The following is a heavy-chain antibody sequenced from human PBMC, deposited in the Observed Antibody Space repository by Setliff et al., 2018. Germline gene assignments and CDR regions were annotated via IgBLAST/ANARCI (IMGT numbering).Heavy chain of an antibody. Sequence: SETLSLTCSVLGDSLSSGTQYWAWIRQPPGKGLEWIGNINYSGSTYYNPSLRSRVTMSVDASKNQVSLKVTSVTAEDTAVYYCAKVDIDYIMTRDNTWQYIFYMDVWGRGTTVTVSS. CDR3: AKVDIDYIMTRDNTWQYIFYMDV. D-gene: IGHD5-12*01. V-gene: IGHV4-39*01. CDR2: INYSGST. CDR1: GDSLSSGTQY. J-gene: IGHJ6*03.